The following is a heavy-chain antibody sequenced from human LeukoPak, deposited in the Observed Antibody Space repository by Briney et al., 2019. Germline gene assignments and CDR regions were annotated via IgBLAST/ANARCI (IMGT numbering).Heavy chain of an antibody. CDR3: ARIYSSSWFLNWFDP. CDR1: GGSISSYY. Sequence: SETLSLTCTVSGGSISSYYWSWIRQPAGKGLEWIGRIYTSGSTNYNPSLKSRVTMSVDTSKNQFSLKLNSVTAADTAVYYCARIYSSSWFLNWFDPWGQGTLVTVSS. V-gene: IGHV4-4*07. J-gene: IGHJ5*02. D-gene: IGHD6-13*01. CDR2: IYTSGST.